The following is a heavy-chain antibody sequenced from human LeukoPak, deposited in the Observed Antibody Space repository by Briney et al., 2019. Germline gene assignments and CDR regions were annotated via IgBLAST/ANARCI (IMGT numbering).Heavy chain of an antibody. D-gene: IGHD3-16*02. CDR2: FDPEDGET. Sequence: ASVKVSCKVSGYTLTELSMHWVRQAPGKGLEWMGGFDPEDGETIYAQKFQGRVTMTEDTSTSTAYMELRSLRSDDTAVYYCARGMYASVWGSYRYTEYYFDYWGQGTLVTVSS. CDR1: GYTLTELS. CDR3: ARGMYASVWGSYRYTEYYFDY. V-gene: IGHV1-24*01. J-gene: IGHJ4*02.